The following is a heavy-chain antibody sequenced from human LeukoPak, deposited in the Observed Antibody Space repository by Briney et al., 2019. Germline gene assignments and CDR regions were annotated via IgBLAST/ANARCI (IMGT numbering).Heavy chain of an antibody. J-gene: IGHJ4*02. D-gene: IGHD2-15*01. CDR1: AGSVSSGSCY. CDR3: ARVQFLCSGGSCYLYYFDD. Sequence: SENLSFTCTVSAGSVSSGSCYWSGIRQPPGKGVECIAYIDYSGGTNYTPYLKSRVTISVDTSKNQFSLKLSSVTAADTAVYYCARVQFLCSGGSCYLYYFDDWGQGTLVTVSS. CDR2: IDYSGGT. V-gene: IGHV4-61*01.